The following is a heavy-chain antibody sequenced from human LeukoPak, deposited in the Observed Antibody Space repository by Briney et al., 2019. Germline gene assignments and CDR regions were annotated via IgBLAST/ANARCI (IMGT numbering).Heavy chain of an antibody. CDR2: ISRSGPT. J-gene: IGHJ3*02. CDR3: AKGESFAFAM. CDR1: GFTFSSYA. Sequence: PGGSLRLSCAASGFTFSSYAMSWVRQAPGKGLGWVSGISRSGPTYYRDSVKGRFTISRDNYKDTLYLQMDSLRAEDTATYYCAKGESFAFAMWGQGTMVAVSS. V-gene: IGHV3-23*01.